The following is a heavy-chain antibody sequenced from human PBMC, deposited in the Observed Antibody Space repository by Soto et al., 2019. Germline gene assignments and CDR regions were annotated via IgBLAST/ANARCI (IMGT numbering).Heavy chain of an antibody. J-gene: IGHJ5*02. CDR2: MNPNSGNT. CDR3: ARERSAAGTGWFDP. V-gene: IGHV1-8*01. CDR1: GYTFTSYD. Sequence: QVQLVQSGAEVKKPGASVKVSCKASGYTFTSYDINWVRQATGQGLEWMGWMNPNSGNTGYAQKFQGRVTMTRNTSRSTAYTELSSLRSEDTAVYFCARERSAAGTGWFDPWGQGTLVTVSS. D-gene: IGHD6-13*01.